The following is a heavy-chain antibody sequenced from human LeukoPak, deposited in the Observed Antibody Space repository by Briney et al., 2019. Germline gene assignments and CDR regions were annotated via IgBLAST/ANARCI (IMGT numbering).Heavy chain of an antibody. Sequence: GGSLRLSCAASGFTFSDYYMSWIRQAPGKGLEWVGFIRSKAYGGTTEYAASVKGRFTISRDDSKSIAYLQMNSLKTEDTAVYYCTRDGSGSGWYYYYYYGMDVWGQGTTVTVSS. CDR3: TRDGSGSGWYYYYYYGMDV. V-gene: IGHV3-49*03. CDR2: IRSKAYGGTT. CDR1: GFTFSDYY. J-gene: IGHJ6*02. D-gene: IGHD6-19*01.